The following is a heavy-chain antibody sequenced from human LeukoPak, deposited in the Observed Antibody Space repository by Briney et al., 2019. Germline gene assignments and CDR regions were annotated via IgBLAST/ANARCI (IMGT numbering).Heavy chain of an antibody. CDR3: ARYLVGATTVWFDY. CDR2: IIPIFGTA. V-gene: IGHV1-69*01. D-gene: IGHD1-26*01. J-gene: IGHJ4*02. CDR1: GGTFSSYA. Sequence: ASVKVSCKASGGTFSSYAISWVRQAPGQGLEWMGGIIPIFGTANYAQKFQGRVTITADESTSTAYMELSSLRSEDTAVYYCARYLVGATTVWFDYWGQGTLVTVSS.